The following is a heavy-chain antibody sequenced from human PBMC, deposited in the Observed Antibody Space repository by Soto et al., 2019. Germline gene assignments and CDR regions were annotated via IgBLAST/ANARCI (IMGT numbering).Heavy chain of an antibody. CDR2: ISYDGSNK. V-gene: IGHV3-30-3*01. D-gene: IGHD2-15*01. CDR1: GFTFSSYA. J-gene: IGHJ4*02. CDR3: ARDRSLVVVVPGY. Sequence: QVQLVESGGGVVQPGRSLRLSCAASGFTFSSYAMHWVRQAPGKGLEWVSFISYDGSNKYYADSVKGRFTISRDNSKNTLYLQMTRLRGEDTAVYYCARDRSLVVVVPGYWGRGPLVTVSS.